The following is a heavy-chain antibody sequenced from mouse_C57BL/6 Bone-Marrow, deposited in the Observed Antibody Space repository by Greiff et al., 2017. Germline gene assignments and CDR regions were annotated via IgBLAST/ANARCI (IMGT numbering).Heavy chain of an antibody. Sequence: EVQRVESGGGLVKPGGSLKLSCAASGFTFSSYAMSWVRQTPETRLEWVATISDGGSYTYYPDNVKGRFTISREHAKNNLYVQRSQRKSEDTAMYYCAGVASYYLDYWGKGTTLTVAS. CDR2: ISDGGSYT. V-gene: IGHV5-4*01. CDR1: GFTFSSYA. CDR3: AGVASYYLDY. J-gene: IGHJ2*01.